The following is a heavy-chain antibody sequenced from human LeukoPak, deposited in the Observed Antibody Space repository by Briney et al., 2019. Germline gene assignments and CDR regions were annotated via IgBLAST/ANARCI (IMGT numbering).Heavy chain of an antibody. CDR2: ISGSGGST. V-gene: IGHV3-23*01. D-gene: IGHD1-26*01. J-gene: IGHJ4*02. Sequence: GGSLRLSCAASGFTFSSYAMSWVRQAPGKGLEWVSAISGSGGSTYYADSVKGRFTISRDNSKNTLYLQMNSLRAEDTAVYYCAEDQWELLYYFDYWGQGTLVTVSS. CDR3: AEDQWELLYYFDY. CDR1: GFTFSSYA.